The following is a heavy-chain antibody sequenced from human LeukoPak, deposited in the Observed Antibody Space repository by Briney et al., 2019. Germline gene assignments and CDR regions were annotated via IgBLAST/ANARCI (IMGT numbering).Heavy chain of an antibody. Sequence: PGGSLRLSCAASGFTFSTYGMHWVRQAPAQGLEWVAFRWFDGINEYYADSVKGRFTISRDDSKNKLYLQMNSLRHEDTGVYFCAKDPDYGCDFWGQGALVTVSS. J-gene: IGHJ4*02. D-gene: IGHD4-17*01. CDR2: RWFDGINE. CDR3: AKDPDYGCDF. CDR1: GFTFSTYG. V-gene: IGHV3-30*02.